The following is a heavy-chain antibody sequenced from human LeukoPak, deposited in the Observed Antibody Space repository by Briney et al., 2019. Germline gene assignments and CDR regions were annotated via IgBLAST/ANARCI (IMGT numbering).Heavy chain of an antibody. V-gene: IGHV3-43*02. Sequence: GGSLRLSCAASGFTFDDYAMDWVRQPPGKGLEWVSLISEDGGSTYYADSVKGRSTISRDNSKNSLYLQMNSLRTEDTALYYCAKDLAKWNYAIFEYWGQGTLVTVSS. D-gene: IGHD1-7*01. CDR3: AKDLAKWNYAIFEY. CDR1: GFTFDDYA. J-gene: IGHJ4*02. CDR2: ISEDGGST.